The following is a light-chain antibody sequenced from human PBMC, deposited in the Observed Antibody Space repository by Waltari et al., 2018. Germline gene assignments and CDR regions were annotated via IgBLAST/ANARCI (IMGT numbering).Light chain of an antibody. J-gene: IGLJ2*01. CDR2: LSSDGSH. V-gene: IGLV4-69*01. CDR1: SGHSSYA. CDR3: QTWDTGVV. Sequence: QLVLTQPPSASASLGASVRLTCTLTSGHSSYAIAWHQQRPEKGPRYLMRLSSDGSHTKGERIPDLLSDSSYGAARYLITSSLQSEDEAAYYCQTWDTGVVFGGGTKLTVL.